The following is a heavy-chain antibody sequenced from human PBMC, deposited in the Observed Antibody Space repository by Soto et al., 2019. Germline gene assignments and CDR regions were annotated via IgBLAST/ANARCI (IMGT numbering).Heavy chain of an antibody. J-gene: IGHJ6*02. CDR3: AKDAKQQLVLDTYYYYGMDV. D-gene: IGHD6-13*01. Sequence: QPGGSLRLSCAASGFTFSSYAMSWVRQAPGKGLEWVSAISGSGGSTYYADSVKGRLTISRDNSKNTLYLQMNSLRAEDTAVYYCAKDAKQQLVLDTYYYYGMDVWGQGTTVTVSS. CDR1: GFTFSSYA. CDR2: ISGSGGST. V-gene: IGHV3-23*01.